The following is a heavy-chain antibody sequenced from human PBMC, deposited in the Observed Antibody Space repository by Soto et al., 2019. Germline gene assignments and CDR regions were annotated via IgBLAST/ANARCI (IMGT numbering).Heavy chain of an antibody. J-gene: IGHJ4*02. D-gene: IGHD3-22*01. CDR3: AICSNYYDSSGPLYY. CDR2: IIPIFGTA. CDR1: GGTFSSYA. V-gene: IGHV1-69*13. Sequence: ASVKVSCKASGGTFSSYAISWVRQAPGQGLEWMGGIIPIFGTANYAQKFQGRVTITADESTSTAYMELSSLRSEDTSLYYCAICSNYYDSSGPLYYWGQGTLVTVSS.